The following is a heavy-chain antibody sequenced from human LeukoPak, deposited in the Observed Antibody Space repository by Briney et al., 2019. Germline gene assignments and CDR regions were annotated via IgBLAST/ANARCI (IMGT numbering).Heavy chain of an antibody. D-gene: IGHD2-15*01. J-gene: IGHJ4*02. V-gene: IGHV4-34*01. CDR1: GGSFSGYC. Sequence: SETLSLSCAVYGGSFSGYCWSWIRQPPGKGLEWIGEINHSGSTNYNPSLKSRVTISVDTSKNQFSLKLSSVTAADTAVYYCARGVYCSGGSCFLPLDYWGQGTLVTVSS. CDR2: INHSGST. CDR3: ARGVYCSGGSCFLPLDY.